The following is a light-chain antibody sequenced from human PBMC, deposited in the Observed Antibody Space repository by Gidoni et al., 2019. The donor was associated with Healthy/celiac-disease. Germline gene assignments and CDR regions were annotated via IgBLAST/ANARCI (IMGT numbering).Light chain of an antibody. CDR1: QSVLYSSNNKNY. J-gene: IGKJ2*01. V-gene: IGKV4-1*01. Sequence: DIVMTQSPDSLAVSLGERATINCKSSQSVLYSSNNKNYLAWYQQKPGQPPKLLIYWASTRESGVPDRSSGSGSGTDFTLTISSLQAEDVAVYYCQQYYSTLPYTFGQGTKREIK. CDR3: QQYYSTLPYT. CDR2: WAS.